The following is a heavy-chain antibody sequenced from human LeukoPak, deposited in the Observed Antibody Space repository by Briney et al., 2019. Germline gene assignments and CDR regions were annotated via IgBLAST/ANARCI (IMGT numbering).Heavy chain of an antibody. CDR1: GVSISTNIYY. D-gene: IGHD6-25*01. J-gene: IGHJ2*01. V-gene: IGHV4-39*01. CDR2: IFYSGSA. CDR3: ARSGHGANSYLQWYFDP. Sequence: PSGTLSLTCKVSGVSISTNIYYWAWMRQPPGKGLDWIGSIFYSGSAYYNPSFKSRLAIPLDTSKNKFSLELSSVTAAETAVYYCARSGHGANSYLQWYFDPWGRGTLVTVSS.